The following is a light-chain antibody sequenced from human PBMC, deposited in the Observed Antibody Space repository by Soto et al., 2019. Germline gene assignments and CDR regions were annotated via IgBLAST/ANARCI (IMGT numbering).Light chain of an antibody. V-gene: IGKV3-20*01. CDR2: GAS. J-gene: IGKJ5*01. CDR3: QQYTGPPTT. CDR1: QSVSSY. Sequence: EIVLTQSPATLSLSPGERATLSCRASQSVSSYLAWYHQKPGQAPTLLIYGASTRAAGIPDRFSGSGSGTDFTLTITRLEPEDSAVYFCQQYTGPPTTFGQGTRLEIK.